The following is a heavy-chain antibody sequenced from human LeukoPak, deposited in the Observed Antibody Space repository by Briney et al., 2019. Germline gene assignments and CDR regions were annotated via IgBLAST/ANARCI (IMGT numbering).Heavy chain of an antibody. Sequence: SQTLSLTCTVSGGPISSGGYYWSWIRQHPGKGLEWIGEINHSGSTNYNPSLKSRVTISVDTSKNQFSLKLSSVTAADTAVCYCARGRVAAAGTSDYFDYWGQGTLVTVSS. CDR3: ARGRVAAAGTSDYFDY. D-gene: IGHD6-13*01. CDR2: INHSGST. J-gene: IGHJ4*02. CDR1: GGPISSGGYY. V-gene: IGHV4-31*03.